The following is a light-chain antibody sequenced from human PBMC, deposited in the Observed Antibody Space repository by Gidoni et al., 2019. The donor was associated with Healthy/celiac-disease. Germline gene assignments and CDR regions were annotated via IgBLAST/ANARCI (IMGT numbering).Light chain of an antibody. J-gene: IGKJ2*01. CDR1: QSVSSY. CDR3: QQRSNWPRYT. CDR2: DAS. Sequence: DIVLTQSPATLSLSPGERATLSCRASQSVSSYLAWYQQKPGQAPRLLIYDASNRATGIPARFSGSGSGTDSTLTISSLEPEDFAVYYCQQRSNWPRYTFGQGTKLEIK. V-gene: IGKV3-11*01.